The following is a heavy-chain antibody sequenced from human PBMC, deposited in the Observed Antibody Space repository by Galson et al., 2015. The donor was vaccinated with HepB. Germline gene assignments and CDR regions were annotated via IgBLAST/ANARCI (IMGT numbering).Heavy chain of an antibody. CDR3: ASGERWLQLGAFDI. CDR2: IYYSGST. Sequence: TLSLTCTVSGGSISSGGYYWSWIRRHPGKGLEWIGYIYYSGSTYYNPSLKSRVTISVDTSKNQFSLKLGSVTAADTAVYYCASGERWLQLGAFDIWGQGTMVTVSS. D-gene: IGHD5-24*01. V-gene: IGHV4-31*03. CDR1: GGSISSGGYY. J-gene: IGHJ3*02.